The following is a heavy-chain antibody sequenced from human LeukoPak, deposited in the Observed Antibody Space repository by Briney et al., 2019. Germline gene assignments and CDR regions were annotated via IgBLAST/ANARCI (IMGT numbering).Heavy chain of an antibody. Sequence: PGGSLRLSCAASGFTFSNYAISWVRQAPGKGLEWVSAITSRGGRTYYPDSVKGRFTISRDNAKNTLYLQMNSLRADDTAISYCVRDHYHSMDVWGKGTTVTISS. CDR1: GFTFSNYA. CDR3: VRDHYHSMDV. CDR2: ITSRGGRT. J-gene: IGHJ6*03. V-gene: IGHV3-23*01.